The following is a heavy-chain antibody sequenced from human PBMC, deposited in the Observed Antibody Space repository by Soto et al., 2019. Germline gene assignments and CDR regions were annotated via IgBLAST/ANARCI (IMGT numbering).Heavy chain of an antibody. J-gene: IGHJ5*02. CDR2: ISLYSDGT. CDR3: ARVVPGDEAGFIP. Sequence: XSVKVSRKTAGYTGSEDRSTWVRQAPGQPLEWLGWISLYSDGTNYAQKFQGRVSLPPDTSTTTAYMELRSLRSDGTAVYSCARVVPGDEAGFIPWGQGTLV. CDR1: GYTGSEDR. V-gene: IGHV1-18*01. D-gene: IGHD2-2*01.